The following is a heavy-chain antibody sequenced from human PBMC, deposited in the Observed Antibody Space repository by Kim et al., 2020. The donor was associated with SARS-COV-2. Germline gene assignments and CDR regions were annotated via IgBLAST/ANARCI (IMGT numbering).Heavy chain of an antibody. V-gene: IGHV1-69*02. CDR3: ARMGSGYDLNAFDI. J-gene: IGHJ3*02. Sequence: AQKFQGRVTSTADKSTSTAYMELSSLRSEDTAVYYCARMGSGYDLNAFDIWGQGTMVTVSS. D-gene: IGHD5-12*01.